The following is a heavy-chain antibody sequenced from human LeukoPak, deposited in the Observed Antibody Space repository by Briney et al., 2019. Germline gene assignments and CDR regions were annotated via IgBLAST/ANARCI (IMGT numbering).Heavy chain of an antibody. V-gene: IGHV3-21*01. Sequence: GGSLRLSCVASGFSFNTYDMNWVRQAPGKGLEWVSSISSNSNYIDYADSVKGRFTISRDNTKNSLYLQMNSLRAEDTAMYYCARLTRGYSYATGSVDYWGQGTLVTVSS. CDR3: ARLTRGYSYATGSVDY. CDR1: GFSFNTYD. J-gene: IGHJ4*02. CDR2: ISSNSNYI. D-gene: IGHD5-18*01.